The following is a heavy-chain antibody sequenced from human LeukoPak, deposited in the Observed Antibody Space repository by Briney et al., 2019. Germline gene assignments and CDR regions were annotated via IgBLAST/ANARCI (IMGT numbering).Heavy chain of an antibody. CDR2: ISDSGYST. D-gene: IGHD6-6*01. J-gene: IGHJ6*03. CDR3: AKDDVAAFATAYTDV. Sequence: GGSLRLSCAASGFTFNSYTMSWVRQAPGQGLEWVSAISDSGYSTYYADSVKGRFTISRDRSKNTVYLQMNGLRADDTAVYYCAKDDVAAFATAYTDVWGKGTTVTVSS. CDR1: GFTFNSYT. V-gene: IGHV3-23*01.